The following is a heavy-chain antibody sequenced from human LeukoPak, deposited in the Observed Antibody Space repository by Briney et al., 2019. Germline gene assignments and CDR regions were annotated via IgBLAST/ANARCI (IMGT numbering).Heavy chain of an antibody. J-gene: IGHJ4*02. CDR1: GFTFDDYA. CDR3: AKGPGPDSTDDY. Sequence: SLRLSCAASGFTFDDYAMHWVRQAPGKGLEWVSGISWNSGSIGYADSVKGRFTISRDNAKNSLYLQMNSLRAEDTALYYCAKGPGPDSTDDYWGQGTLVTVSS. V-gene: IGHV3-9*01. D-gene: IGHD2/OR15-2a*01. CDR2: ISWNSGSI.